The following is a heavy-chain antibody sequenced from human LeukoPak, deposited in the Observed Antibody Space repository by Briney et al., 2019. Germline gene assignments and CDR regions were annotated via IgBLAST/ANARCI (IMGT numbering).Heavy chain of an antibody. CDR2: IIPIFGTA. CDR3: GRGPLGVVVGAGKGGYWFDP. V-gene: IGHV1-69*01. D-gene: IGHD2-15*01. Sequence: SVKVSCKASGGTFSSYAISWVRQAPGQGLEWMGGIIPIFGTANYAQKLQGRVTITADESTSTAYMELSSLRSEDTAVYYCGRGPLGVVVGAGKGGYWFDPWGQGTLVTVSS. CDR1: GGTFSSYA. J-gene: IGHJ5*02.